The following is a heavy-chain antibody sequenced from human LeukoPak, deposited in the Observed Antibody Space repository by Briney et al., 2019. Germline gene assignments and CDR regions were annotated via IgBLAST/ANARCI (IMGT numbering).Heavy chain of an antibody. CDR2: INPNSGGT. CDR3: ARDLELLPLDY. Sequence: GASVKVSCKASGGTFSSYAISWVRQAPGQGLEWMGWINPNSGGTNYAQKFQGRVTMTRDTSISTAYMELSRLRSDDTAVYYCARDLELLPLDYWGQGTLVTVSS. D-gene: IGHD2-15*01. V-gene: IGHV1-2*02. J-gene: IGHJ4*02. CDR1: GGTFSSYA.